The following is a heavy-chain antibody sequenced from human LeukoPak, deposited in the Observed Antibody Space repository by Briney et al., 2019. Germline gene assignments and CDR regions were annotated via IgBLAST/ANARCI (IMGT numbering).Heavy chain of an antibody. Sequence: GGSLRLSCAASGFTFGDYAMSWVRQAPGKGLEWVANINEAGSEKPYVDSVKGRFTISRDNAKNSLYLQMNSLRAEDTAVYYCARASYYGTIWGQGTMVTVSS. CDR2: INEAGSEK. V-gene: IGHV3-7*01. D-gene: IGHD4-17*01. J-gene: IGHJ3*02. CDR3: ARASYYGTI. CDR1: GFTFGDYA.